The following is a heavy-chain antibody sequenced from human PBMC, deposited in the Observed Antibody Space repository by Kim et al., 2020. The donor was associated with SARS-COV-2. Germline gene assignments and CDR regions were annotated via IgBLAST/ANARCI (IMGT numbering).Heavy chain of an antibody. J-gene: IGHJ5*02. D-gene: IGHD2-15*01. V-gene: IGHV3-74*01. Sequence: VKGRFTISRDNAKNTLYLQMNSLRAEDTAVYYCARDPGYCSGGSCSGFDPWGQGTLVTVSS. CDR3: ARDPGYCSGGSCSGFDP.